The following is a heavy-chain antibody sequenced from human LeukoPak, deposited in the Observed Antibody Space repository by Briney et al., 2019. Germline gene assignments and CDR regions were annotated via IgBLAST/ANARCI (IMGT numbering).Heavy chain of an antibody. CDR3: ARLDRWFDP. V-gene: IGHV4-38-2*01. D-gene: IGHD1-14*01. J-gene: IGHJ5*02. Sequence: SETLSLTCAVSGYSISSGYYWGWIRQPPGKGLEWIGSIYHSGSTYYNPSLKSRVTISVDTSKNQFSLKLSSVTAADMAVYYCARLDRWFDPWGQGTLVTVSS. CDR1: GYSISSGYY. CDR2: IYHSGST.